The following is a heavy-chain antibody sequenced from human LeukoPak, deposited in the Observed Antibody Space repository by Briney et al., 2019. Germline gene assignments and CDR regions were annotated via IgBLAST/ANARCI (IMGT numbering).Heavy chain of an antibody. V-gene: IGHV3-30*02. CDR3: VKGPGGYCSSTSCYSPSYYMDV. D-gene: IGHD2-2*01. Sequence: GGSLRLSCAASGFTFSSYGMHWVRQAPGKGLEWVAFIRYDGSNKYYADSVKGRFTISRDNSKNTLYLQMNSLRAEDTAVYYCVKGPGGYCSSTSCYSPSYYMDVWGKGTTVTVSS. J-gene: IGHJ6*03. CDR1: GFTFSSYG. CDR2: IRYDGSNK.